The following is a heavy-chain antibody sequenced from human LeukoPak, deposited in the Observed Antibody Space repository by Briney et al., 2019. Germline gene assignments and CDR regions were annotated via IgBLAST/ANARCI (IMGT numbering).Heavy chain of an antibody. V-gene: IGHV1-69*01. CDR1: GGTFSSYA. CDR3: AREGGGNWGSYRYSHFDY. J-gene: IGHJ4*02. CDR2: IIPIFGTA. D-gene: IGHD3-16*02. Sequence: GASVKVSCKASGGTFSSYAISWVRQAPGQGLEWMGGIIPIFGTANYAQKFQGRVTITADESTSTAYMELSSLRSEDTAVYYCAREGGGNWGSYRYSHFDYWGQGTLVTVSS.